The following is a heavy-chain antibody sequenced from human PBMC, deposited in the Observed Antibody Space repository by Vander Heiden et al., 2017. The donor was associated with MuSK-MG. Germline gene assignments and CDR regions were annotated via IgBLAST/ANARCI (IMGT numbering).Heavy chain of an antibody. CDR2: IQQDGKKI. D-gene: IGHD1-26*01. V-gene: IGHV3-7*01. J-gene: IGHJ4*02. CDR1: GFTFRNNW. CDR3: ARDGYSGSYYDY. Sequence: EVQLVESGGGLVQPGGSLRLSCAASGFTFRNNWMSWVRQAPGKGLEWVANIQQDGKKIYYVDSVKGRFTISRDNAKNSLYLQMNSLRVEDTAVYYCARDGYSGSYYDYWGQGTLVTVSS.